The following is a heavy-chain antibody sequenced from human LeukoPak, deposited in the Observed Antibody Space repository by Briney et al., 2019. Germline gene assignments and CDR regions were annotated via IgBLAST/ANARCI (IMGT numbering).Heavy chain of an antibody. CDR3: ARRSTLLWFGESMEVYFDY. V-gene: IGHV4-34*01. Sequence: PSETLSLTCAVYGGSFSGYYWSWIRQPPGKGLEWIGEINHSGSTNYNPSLKSRVTISVDTYKNQFSLKLSSVTAADTAVYYCARRSTLLWFGESMEVYFDYWGQGTLVTVSS. CDR2: INHSGST. CDR1: GGSFSGYY. J-gene: IGHJ4*02. D-gene: IGHD3-10*01.